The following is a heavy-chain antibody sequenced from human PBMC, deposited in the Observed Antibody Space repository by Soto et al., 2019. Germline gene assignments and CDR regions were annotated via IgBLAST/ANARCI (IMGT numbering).Heavy chain of an antibody. D-gene: IGHD6-6*01. CDR3: ARGLIAARPNWFDP. J-gene: IGHJ5*02. CDR1: GYTFTSYG. Sequence: AXVKVSCKASGYTFTSYGIRWVRQAPGQGLEWMGWISAYNGNTNYAQKLQGRVTMTTDTSTSTAYMELRSLRSDDTAVYYCARGLIAARPNWFDPWGQGTLVTVSS. CDR2: ISAYNGNT. V-gene: IGHV1-18*01.